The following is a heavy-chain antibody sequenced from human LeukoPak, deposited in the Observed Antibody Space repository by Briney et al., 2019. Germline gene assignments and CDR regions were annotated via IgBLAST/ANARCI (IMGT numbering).Heavy chain of an antibody. V-gene: IGHV3-15*07. J-gene: IGHJ4*02. Sequence: MSGRSLRLSCAASGFSFSNTWMNWVRLAPGKGLEWVGRVKSKSDGGTADYAAPVKGRFTISRDDSKSTLYVQMSSLKIEDTALYYCTPGGKDYVHWGQGTLVTVSS. D-gene: IGHD4-17*01. CDR2: VKSKSDGGTA. CDR1: GFSFSNTW. CDR3: TPGGKDYVH.